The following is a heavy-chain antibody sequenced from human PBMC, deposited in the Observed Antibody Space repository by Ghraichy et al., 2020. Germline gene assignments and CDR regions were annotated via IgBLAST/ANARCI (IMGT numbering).Heavy chain of an antibody. Sequence: SLRLSCAASGFTVSSNYMSWVRQAPGKGLEWVSVIYSGGSTYYADSVKGRFTISRDNSKNTLYLQMTSLRAEDTAVYYCASDRVRGASGYWGQGTLVTVSS. D-gene: IGHD3-10*01. V-gene: IGHV3-53*01. J-gene: IGHJ4*02. CDR3: ASDRVRGASGY. CDR2: IYSGGST. CDR1: GFTVSSNY.